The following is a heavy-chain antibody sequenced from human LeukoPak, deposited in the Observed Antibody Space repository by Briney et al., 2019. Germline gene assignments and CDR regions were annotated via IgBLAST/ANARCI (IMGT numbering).Heavy chain of an antibody. Sequence: TSQTLSLTCTVSGGSISSGGYYWSWIRQHPGKGLEWIGYIYYSGSTNYNPSLKSRVTISVDTSKNQFSLKLSSVTAADTAVYYCARQDGIRPSYYYDSSGCHFDYWGQGTLVTVSS. V-gene: IGHV4-31*03. CDR1: GGSISSGGYY. J-gene: IGHJ4*02. CDR3: ARQDGIRPSYYYDSSGCHFDY. CDR2: IYYSGST. D-gene: IGHD3-22*01.